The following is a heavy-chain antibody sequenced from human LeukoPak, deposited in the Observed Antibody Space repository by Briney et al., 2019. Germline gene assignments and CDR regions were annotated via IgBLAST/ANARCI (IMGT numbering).Heavy chain of an antibody. D-gene: IGHD1-26*01. CDR1: GFTFSNYG. V-gene: IGHV3-30*02. CDR2: IRYDGSNK. CDR3: AKGEPPAGARVLNYYYYYMDV. Sequence: GGSLRLSCAASGFTFSNYGMHWVRQAPGKGLEWVAFIRYDGSNKYYADSVKGRFTSSRDNSKNTLYLQMNSLRAEDTAVYYCAKGEPPAGARVLNYYYYYMDVWGKGTTVTVSS. J-gene: IGHJ6*03.